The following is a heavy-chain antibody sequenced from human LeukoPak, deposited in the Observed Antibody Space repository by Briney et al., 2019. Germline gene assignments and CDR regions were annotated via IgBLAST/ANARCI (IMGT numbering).Heavy chain of an antibody. Sequence: GGSLRLSCAASGFTFSSYSMNWVRQAPGKGLEWVSSISSSSSYIYYADSVKGRFTISRDNAKNSLYLQMNSLRAEDTALYYCAKTPGYSYGYGYFDYWGQGTLVTVSS. CDR2: ISSSSSYI. V-gene: IGHV3-21*04. CDR3: AKTPGYSYGYGYFDY. J-gene: IGHJ4*02. D-gene: IGHD5-18*01. CDR1: GFTFSSYS.